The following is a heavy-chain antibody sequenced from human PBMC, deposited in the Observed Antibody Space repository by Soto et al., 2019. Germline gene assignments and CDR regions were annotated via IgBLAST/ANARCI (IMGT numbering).Heavy chain of an antibody. J-gene: IGHJ5*02. V-gene: IGHV4-30-4*08. CDR2: IYYSGST. D-gene: IGHD2-21*02. CDR3: ARHPSDFWFDP. Sequence: SEALSLTCTVSGGSISRGDYYWSWIRQHPGKGLEWIGYIYYSGSTYYNPSLKSRVTVSVDTSKNQFSLKLSSVTAADTAVYYCARHPSDFWFDPWGQGTLVTVSS. CDR1: GGSISRGDYY.